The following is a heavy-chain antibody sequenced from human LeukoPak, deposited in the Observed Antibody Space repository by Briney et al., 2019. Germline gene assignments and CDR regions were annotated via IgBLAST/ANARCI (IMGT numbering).Heavy chain of an antibody. CDR1: GGSISSGSYY. CDR2: IYYSGST. CDR3: ARGWGDGYNYHYFDY. J-gene: IGHJ4*02. Sequence: PSETLSLTCTVSGGSISSGSYYWGWIRQPPGKGLEWIGSIYYSGSTYYNPSLKSRVTISVDTSKNQFSLKLSSVTAADTAVYYCARGWGDGYNYHYFDYWGQGTLVTVSS. V-gene: IGHV4-39*01. D-gene: IGHD5-24*01.